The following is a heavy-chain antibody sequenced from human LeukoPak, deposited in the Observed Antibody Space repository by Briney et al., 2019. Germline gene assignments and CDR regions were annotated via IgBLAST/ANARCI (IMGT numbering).Heavy chain of an antibody. J-gene: IGHJ4*02. CDR1: GGSISSYY. CDR2: IYTSGST. CDR3: ARLSLEWETFDY. V-gene: IGHV4-4*09. Sequence: PSETLSLTCTVSGGSISSYYWSWIRQPPGKGLEWIGYIYTSGSTNYNPSLKSRVTISVDTSKNQFSLKLSSVTAADTAVYYCARLSLEWETFDYWGQGTLVTVSS. D-gene: IGHD1-26*01.